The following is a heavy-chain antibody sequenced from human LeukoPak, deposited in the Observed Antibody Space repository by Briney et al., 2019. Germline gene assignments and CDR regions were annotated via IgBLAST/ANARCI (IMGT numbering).Heavy chain of an antibody. CDR1: GYTFSSYG. CDR2: ISAYSGNT. V-gene: IGHV1-18*01. J-gene: IGHJ4*02. Sequence: GASVKVSCKASGYTFSSYGITWVRQAPGQGLEWMGWISAYSGNTNYAQNFQGRVTMTTDTSTSTAYMELRSLRSDDTAVYYCARYYDSSGYYYLDYWGQGTLVTVSS. D-gene: IGHD3-22*01. CDR3: ARYYDSSGYYYLDY.